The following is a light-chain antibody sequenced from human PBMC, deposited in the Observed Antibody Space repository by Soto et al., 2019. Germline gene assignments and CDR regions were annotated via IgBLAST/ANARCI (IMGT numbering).Light chain of an antibody. CDR1: SGHSSYA. CDR2: LNSDGSH. V-gene: IGLV4-69*01. Sequence: QLVLTQSPSASASLGASVKLTCTLSSGHSSYAIAWHQQQPEKGPRYLMKLNSDGSHSKGDGIPDRFSGSSSGAERYLTISSLLSEDEADYYCQTWGTGIPWVFGGGTKVTVL. J-gene: IGLJ3*02. CDR3: QTWGTGIPWV.